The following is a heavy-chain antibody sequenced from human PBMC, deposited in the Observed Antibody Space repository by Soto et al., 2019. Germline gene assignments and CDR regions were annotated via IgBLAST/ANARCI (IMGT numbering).Heavy chain of an antibody. Sequence: LRLSCAASGFTFSSYAMSWVRQAPGKGLEWVSVISGSDDSTYYADSVKGRFTISRDNSKNTLYLQMNSLRAEDTAVYYCAKRSSSSTFDYWCQGTLVTVSS. D-gene: IGHD6-6*01. J-gene: IGHJ4*02. CDR1: GFTFSSYA. CDR3: AKRSSSSTFDY. V-gene: IGHV3-23*01. CDR2: ISGSDDST.